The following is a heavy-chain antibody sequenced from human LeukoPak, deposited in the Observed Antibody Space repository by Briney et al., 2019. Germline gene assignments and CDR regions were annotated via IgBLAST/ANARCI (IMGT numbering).Heavy chain of an antibody. D-gene: IGHD3-10*01. J-gene: IGHJ4*02. CDR2: IYYSGST. CDR1: GGSISSYY. V-gene: IGHV4-59*01. Sequence: SETLSLTCTVSGGSISSYYWSWIRQPPGKGLEWIGYIYYSGSTNYNPSLKSRVTISVDTSKNQFSLKLSSVTAADTAVYYCARSGSYYIDFDYWGQGTLVTVSS. CDR3: ARSGSYYIDFDY.